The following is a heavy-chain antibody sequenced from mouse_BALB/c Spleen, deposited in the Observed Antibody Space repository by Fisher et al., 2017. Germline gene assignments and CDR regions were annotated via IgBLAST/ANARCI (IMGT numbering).Heavy chain of an antibody. Sequence: RFTISRDNAKNTLYLQMSSLKSEDTAMYYCARHPSTDGYDAMDYWGQGTSVTVSS. V-gene: IGHV5-6*01. CDR3: ARHPSTDGYDAMDY. D-gene: IGHD2-3*01. J-gene: IGHJ4*01.